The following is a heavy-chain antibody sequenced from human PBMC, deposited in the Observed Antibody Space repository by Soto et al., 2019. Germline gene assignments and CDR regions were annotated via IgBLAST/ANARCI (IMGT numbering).Heavy chain of an antibody. CDR2: INHSGST. J-gene: IGHJ5*02. CDR3: ARGPYRPGYCSGGSCYSFVPWLDP. CDR1: GGSFSGYY. V-gene: IGHV4-34*01. D-gene: IGHD2-15*01. Sequence: SETLSLTCAVYGGSFSGYYWSWIRQPPGKGLEWIGEINHSGSTNYNPSLKSRVTISVDTSKNQFSLKLSSVTAADTAVYYCARGPYRPGYCSGGSCYSFVPWLDPWGQGTLVTVSS.